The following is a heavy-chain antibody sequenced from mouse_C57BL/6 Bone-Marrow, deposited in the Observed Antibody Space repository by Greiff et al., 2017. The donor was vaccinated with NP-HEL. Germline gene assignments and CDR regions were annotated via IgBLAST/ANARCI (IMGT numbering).Heavy chain of an antibody. Sequence: VQLQESGPGLVAPSQSLSITCTVSGFSLTSYAISWVRQPPGKGLEWLGVIWTGGGTNYNSALKSRLSISKDNSKSQVFLKMNSLQTDDTARYYCARSPSYYSNYRRAGNFDVWGTGTTVTVSS. CDR3: ARSPSYYSNYRRAGNFDV. CDR1: GFSLTSYA. J-gene: IGHJ1*03. D-gene: IGHD2-5*01. V-gene: IGHV2-9-1*01. CDR2: IWTGGGT.